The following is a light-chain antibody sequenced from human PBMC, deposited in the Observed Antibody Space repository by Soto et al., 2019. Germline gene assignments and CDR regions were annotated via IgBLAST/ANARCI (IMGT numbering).Light chain of an antibody. Sequence: QSALTQPPSASGSPGQSVTISRTGTSSDVGGYNYVSWYQQHPGKAPKLMIYEVSNRPSGVSNRFSGSKSGNTASLTISGLQAEDEADYYCSSYTSSSTPYVFGTGTKVTVL. CDR2: EVS. CDR1: SSDVGGYNY. V-gene: IGLV2-14*01. CDR3: SSYTSSSTPYV. J-gene: IGLJ1*01.